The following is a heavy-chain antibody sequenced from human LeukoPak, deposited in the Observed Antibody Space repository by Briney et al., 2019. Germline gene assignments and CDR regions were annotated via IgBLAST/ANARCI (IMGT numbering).Heavy chain of an antibody. CDR1: GFTFNSYG. Sequence: GGSLRLSCAASGFTFNSYGMSWVRQAPGKGLEWVSGISGSGGATYYADSVKGRFTVSRDDPHNTLYLQMNSVRDEDTAVYFCARGGVDHYGSGTYYLMYYFDHWGQGALVTVSS. D-gene: IGHD3-10*01. V-gene: IGHV3-23*01. CDR3: ARGGVDHYGSGTYYLMYYFDH. CDR2: ISGSGGAT. J-gene: IGHJ4*02.